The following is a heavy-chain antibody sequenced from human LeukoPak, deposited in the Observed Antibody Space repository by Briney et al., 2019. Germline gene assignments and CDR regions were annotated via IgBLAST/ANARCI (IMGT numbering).Heavy chain of an antibody. CDR1: GFTFSTYG. Sequence: PGGSLRLSCAASGFTFSTYGMNWVRQAPGKGPEWVAALSYDGYNDHYADSVRGRFTISRDYSKNTLFLQMNNLRVEDTAMYYCAKNKGSYQYNCYGMEVWGQGTTVSVSS. CDR2: LSYDGYND. D-gene: IGHD1-1*01. CDR3: AKNKGSYQYNCYGMEV. V-gene: IGHV3-30*18. J-gene: IGHJ6*02.